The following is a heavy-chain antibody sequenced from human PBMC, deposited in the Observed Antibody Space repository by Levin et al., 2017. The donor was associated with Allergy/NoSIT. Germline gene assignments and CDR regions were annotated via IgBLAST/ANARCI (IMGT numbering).Heavy chain of an antibody. J-gene: IGHJ5*02. V-gene: IGHV3-11*01. CDR2: ISSSGSTI. D-gene: IGHD3-10*01. CDR3: ARDAGGPVLLWFRELLDGWFDP. CDR1: GFTFSDYY. Sequence: GGSLRLSCAASGFTFSDYYMSWIRQAPGKGLEWVSYISSSGSTIYYADSVKGRFTISRDNAKNSLYLQMNSLRAEDTAVYYCARDAGGPVLLWFRELLDGWFDPWGQGTLVTVSS.